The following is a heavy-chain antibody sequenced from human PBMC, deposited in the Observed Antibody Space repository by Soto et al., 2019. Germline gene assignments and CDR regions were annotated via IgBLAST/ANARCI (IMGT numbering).Heavy chain of an antibody. J-gene: IGHJ5*02. Sequence: QVQLVESGGGVVQPGRSLRLSCAASGFTFSSYGMHWVRQAPGKGLEWVAVIWYDGSNKYYADSVKGRFTISRDNSKNTLYLQMNSLRAGDTAVYYCARAREWRYPGAGIDPWGQGTLVTVSS. CDR2: IWYDGSNK. D-gene: IGHD1-26*01. CDR3: ARAREWRYPGAGIDP. CDR1: GFTFSSYG. V-gene: IGHV3-33*01.